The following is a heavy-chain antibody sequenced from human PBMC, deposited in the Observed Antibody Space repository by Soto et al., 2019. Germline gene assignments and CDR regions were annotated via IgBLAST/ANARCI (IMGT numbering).Heavy chain of an antibody. V-gene: IGHV4-34*01. D-gene: IGHD1-1*01. J-gene: IGHJ3*02. Sequence: QVQLQQWGAGLLKPSETLSLTCAVYGGFVTSGSYYWSWIRQPPGKGLEWIGEMSHSGGTHFNPSLKGRRTISVDTSKNQFTLKMSSVTAADTALYYCARVERGTATTVVDAFDIWGPGTMVTVSS. CDR1: GGFVTSGSYY. CDR2: MSHSGGT. CDR3: ARVERGTATTVVDAFDI.